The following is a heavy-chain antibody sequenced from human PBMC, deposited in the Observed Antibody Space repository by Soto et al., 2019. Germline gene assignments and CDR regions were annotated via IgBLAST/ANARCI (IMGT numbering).Heavy chain of an antibody. V-gene: IGHV3-48*02. CDR3: AREDILGTRSFDY. J-gene: IGHJ4*02. D-gene: IGHD1-26*01. CDR1: GFIFGKYS. CDR2: ISSNSVTI. Sequence: GGSLRLSCGASGFIFGKYSMNWVRQAPGKGLEWLSYISSNSVTIYYADSVRGRFTIFRDNAKNSLYLQMNSLRDEDTAVYYCAREDILGTRSFDYWGQGALVTASS.